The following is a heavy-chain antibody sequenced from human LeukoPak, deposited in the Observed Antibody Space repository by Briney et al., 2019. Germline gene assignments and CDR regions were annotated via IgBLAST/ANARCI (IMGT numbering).Heavy chain of an antibody. D-gene: IGHD3-9*01. Sequence: GGSLRLSCAASGFTFSSYWMSWVRQAPGKGLEWVANIKQDGSEKYYVDSVKGRFTISRDNAKNSLYLQMNSLGAEDTAVYYCARMGRDILTPYGNWGQGTLVAVSS. CDR1: GFTFSSYW. V-gene: IGHV3-7*01. CDR3: ARMGRDILTPYGN. CDR2: IKQDGSEK. J-gene: IGHJ4*02.